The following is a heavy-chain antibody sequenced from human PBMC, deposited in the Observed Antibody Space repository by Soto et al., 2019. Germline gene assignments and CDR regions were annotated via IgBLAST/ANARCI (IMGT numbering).Heavy chain of an antibody. CDR1: GGSISSYY. V-gene: IGHV4-59*01. D-gene: IGHD6-19*01. J-gene: IGHJ4*02. CDR3: ARGIGKPMGWAFDY. Sequence: SETLSLTCTVSGGSISSYYWSWIRQPPGKGLEWIGYIYYSGSTNYNPSLKSRVTISVDTSKNQFSLKLSSVTAADTAVYYCARGIGKPMGWAFDYWGQGTLVTVSS. CDR2: IYYSGST.